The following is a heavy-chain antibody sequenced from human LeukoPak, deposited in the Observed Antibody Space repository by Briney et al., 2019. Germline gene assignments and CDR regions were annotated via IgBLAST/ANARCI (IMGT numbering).Heavy chain of an antibody. D-gene: IGHD6-13*01. CDR2: IIPIFGTA. CDR3: ARGPGTQWQQLIHSEGYFDY. V-gene: IGHV1-69*05. CDR1: GGTFSSYA. J-gene: IGHJ4*02. Sequence: SVKVSCKASGGTFSSYAISWVRQAPGQGLEWMGGIIPIFGTANYAQKFQGRVMITTDESTSTAYMELSSLRSEDTAVYYCARGPGTQWQQLIHSEGYFDYWGQGTLVTVSS.